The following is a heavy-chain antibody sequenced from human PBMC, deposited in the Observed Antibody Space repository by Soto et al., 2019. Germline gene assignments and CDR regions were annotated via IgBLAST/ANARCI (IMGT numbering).Heavy chain of an antibody. CDR3: ARAPWAVRGVKFDP. Sequence: SVKVSCKASGGTFSSYAISWVRHAPGQGLEWMGGIIPIFGTANYAQKFQGRVTITADESTSTAYMELSSLRSEDTAVYYCARAPWAVRGVKFDPWGQGTLVTVSS. D-gene: IGHD3-10*01. J-gene: IGHJ5*02. CDR1: GGTFSSYA. CDR2: IIPIFGTA. V-gene: IGHV1-69*13.